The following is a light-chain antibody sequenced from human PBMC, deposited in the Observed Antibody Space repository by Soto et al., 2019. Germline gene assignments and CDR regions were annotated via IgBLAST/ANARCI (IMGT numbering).Light chain of an antibody. V-gene: IGKV3-15*01. J-gene: IGKJ4*01. CDR1: QSVFSS. CDR3: QQTYSDIS. Sequence: EIVMTQSPATLSVSPGERATLSCRASQSVFSSLAWYQQKPGQAPRLLIYGAATRATGIPARFSGSGSGTEFTLTISSLQSEDFATYHCQQTYSDISFGGGTRV. CDR2: GAA.